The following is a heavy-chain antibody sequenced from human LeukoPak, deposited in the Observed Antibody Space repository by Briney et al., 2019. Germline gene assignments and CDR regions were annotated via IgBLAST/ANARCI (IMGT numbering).Heavy chain of an antibody. Sequence: GGALRLSCAASVITFSSHAMSWVRQAPGKGLEWVSLICGSGGHTYYGDSVRGRFTISRDNSTNRLYLQMNRLRPEDTAVYYCAKGGAATMRDGYNYYYYYMQVWGRGTTVTVSS. CDR3: AKGGAATMRDGYNYYYYYMQV. CDR1: VITFSSHA. D-gene: IGHD5-24*01. J-gene: IGHJ6*03. V-gene: IGHV3-23*01. CDR2: ICGSGGHT.